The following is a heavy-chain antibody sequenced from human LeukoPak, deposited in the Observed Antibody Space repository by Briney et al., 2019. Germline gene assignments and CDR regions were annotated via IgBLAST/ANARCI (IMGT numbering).Heavy chain of an antibody. D-gene: IGHD6-13*01. CDR3: AKAWRGAGTYYYYGMDV. V-gene: IGHV3-30*18. CDR2: ISYDGGNK. J-gene: IGHJ6*02. Sequence: PGRSLRLSCAASGFTFSSYGMHWVRQAPGKGLEWVAVISYDGGNKYYADSVKGRFTISRDNSKNTLYLQMNSLRAEDTAVYYCAKAWRGAGTYYYYGMDVWGQGTTVTVSS. CDR1: GFTFSSYG.